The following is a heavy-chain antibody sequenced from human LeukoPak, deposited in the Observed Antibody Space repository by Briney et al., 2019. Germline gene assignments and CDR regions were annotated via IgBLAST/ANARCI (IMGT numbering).Heavy chain of an antibody. CDR3: ARDRRYGSSQGGFDY. J-gene: IGHJ4*02. CDR2: INPNSGGT. CDR1: GYTFTGYY. Sequence: ASVKVSCKASGYTFTGYYMHWVRQAPGQGLEWMGWINPNSGGTNYAQKFQGRVTMTRDTSISTAYMELSRLRSDDPAVYYCARDRRYGSSQGGFDYWGQGTLVTVSS. V-gene: IGHV1-2*02. D-gene: IGHD6-13*01.